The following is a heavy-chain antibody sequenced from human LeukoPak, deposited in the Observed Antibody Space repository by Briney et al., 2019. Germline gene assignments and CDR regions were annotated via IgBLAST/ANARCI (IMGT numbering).Heavy chain of an antibody. CDR2: IGSDNKP. Sequence: PGGSLRLSCAASGFTFSAYAMTWVRQAPGKGLEWVSSIGSDNKPHYSESVKGRFAISRDNSKSMLFLQLNSLRAEDTALYYCAKEEAADGDAFDIWGQGTMVTVSS. D-gene: IGHD6-13*01. CDR1: GFTFSAYA. V-gene: IGHV3-23*01. J-gene: IGHJ3*02. CDR3: AKEEAADGDAFDI.